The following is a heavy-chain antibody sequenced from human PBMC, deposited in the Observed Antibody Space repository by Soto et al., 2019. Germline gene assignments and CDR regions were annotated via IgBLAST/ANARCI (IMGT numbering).Heavy chain of an antibody. Sequence: QVQLQESGPGLVKPSQTLSLTCTVSGGSISSGDYYWSWIRQPPGKDLEWIGYIYYSGSTYYNPSHKSRFTKSVDTSKNQFSLKLSSVTAADTAVYYCASHDYAHYGIDVWGQGTTVTVSS. V-gene: IGHV4-30-4*01. CDR1: GGSISSGDYY. J-gene: IGHJ6*02. CDR3: ASHDYAHYGIDV. CDR2: IYYSGST. D-gene: IGHD4-17*01.